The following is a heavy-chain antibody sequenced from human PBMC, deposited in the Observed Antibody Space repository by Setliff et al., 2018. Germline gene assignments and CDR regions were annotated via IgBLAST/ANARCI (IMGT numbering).Heavy chain of an antibody. Sequence: SETLSLTCAVYGGSFSGYYWSWIRQPPGKRLEWIGEILHSGNINYNPSLKSRVTISVDTSKNQFSLKMTSVTAADTAVYYCARAPDYWGQGILVTVSS. CDR1: GGSFSGYY. J-gene: IGHJ4*02. V-gene: IGHV4-34*12. CDR2: ILHSGNI. CDR3: ARAPDY.